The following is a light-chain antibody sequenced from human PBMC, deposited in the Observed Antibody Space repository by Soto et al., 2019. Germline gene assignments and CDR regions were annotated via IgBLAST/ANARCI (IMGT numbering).Light chain of an antibody. Sequence: EIVLTQSPGTLSLSPGERATLSCRASQSVNSNYLAWYQQKPGQAPRLLFSGASSRATGIPDRFSGSGSGANFTLPHPRLEAEDFSVYFCQHYGWSPLTVGQGTTVEMK. CDR1: QSVNSNY. CDR2: GAS. J-gene: IGKJ1*01. CDR3: QHYGWSPLT. V-gene: IGKV3-20*01.